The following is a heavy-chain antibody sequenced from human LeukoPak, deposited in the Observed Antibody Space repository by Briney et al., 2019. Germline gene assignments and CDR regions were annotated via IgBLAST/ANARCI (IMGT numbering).Heavy chain of an antibody. Sequence: SETLSLTCNVSRGSISSGGHYWSWIRQPPGKGLEWIGYIYYSGSTYYNPSLKSRVTISVDASKNQFSLKLSSVTAADTAVYYCASSRAWGQGTLVTVSS. CDR3: ASSRA. V-gene: IGHV4-30-4*01. CDR1: RGSISSGGHY. J-gene: IGHJ5*02. CDR2: IYYSGST.